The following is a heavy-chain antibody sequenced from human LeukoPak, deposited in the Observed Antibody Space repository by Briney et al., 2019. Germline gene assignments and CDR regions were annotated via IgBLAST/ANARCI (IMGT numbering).Heavy chain of an antibody. Sequence: GASVKVSCKASGYXFTTYYIHWVRQAPGQGLEWMGIINPNDGGTAYAQKFRGRVSMTGDTSTSTVYMELTSLISEDTAVYYCARSALSGTGYFDYWGQGTLVTVSS. V-gene: IGHV1-46*01. D-gene: IGHD1-1*01. J-gene: IGHJ4*02. CDR1: GYXFTTYY. CDR3: ARSALSGTGYFDY. CDR2: INPNDGGT.